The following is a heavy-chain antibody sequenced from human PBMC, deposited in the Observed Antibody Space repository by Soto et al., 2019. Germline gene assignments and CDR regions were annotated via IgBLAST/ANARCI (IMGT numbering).Heavy chain of an antibody. CDR1: LFTFSNYV. D-gene: IGHD3-10*02. CDR3: AKVDQYVPGSLGIFDP. V-gene: IGHV3-23*01. J-gene: IGHJ5*02. Sequence: PGGSLRLSCVDSLFTFSNYVMSWVRQAPGKGLEWVSTISETGRSTYYADSVKGRFTISRDNAKNTLYLEMSSLRAEDTAVYYCAKVDQYVPGSLGIFDPWGEGTLVTVSS. CDR2: ISETGRST.